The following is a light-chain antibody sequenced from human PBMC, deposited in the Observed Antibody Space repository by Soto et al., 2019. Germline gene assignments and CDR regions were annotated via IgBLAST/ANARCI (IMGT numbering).Light chain of an antibody. CDR3: QQRFNWPRFT. Sequence: EIVLTQSPATLSLSPGERATLSCRASQSVSSYLAWYQQKPGQAPRLLIYDASNSATGIPARFSGGGSGTDFTLPVSSLEPEDFAVYYCQQRFNWPRFTFGQGTKLEIK. J-gene: IGKJ2*01. V-gene: IGKV3-11*01. CDR1: QSVSSY. CDR2: DAS.